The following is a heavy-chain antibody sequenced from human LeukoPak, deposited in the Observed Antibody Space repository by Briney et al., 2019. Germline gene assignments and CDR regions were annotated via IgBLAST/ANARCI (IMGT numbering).Heavy chain of an antibody. Sequence: GGSLRLSCAASGFTFDDYGISWVRQAPGKGLEWVSGINWNGGSTGYADSVKGRFTISRDNAKNSLYLQMNSLRAEDTALYHCGRGAYSSGWYDYWGQGTLVTVSS. CDR2: INWNGGST. V-gene: IGHV3-20*01. J-gene: IGHJ4*02. CDR1: GFTFDDYG. D-gene: IGHD6-19*01. CDR3: GRGAYSSGWYDY.